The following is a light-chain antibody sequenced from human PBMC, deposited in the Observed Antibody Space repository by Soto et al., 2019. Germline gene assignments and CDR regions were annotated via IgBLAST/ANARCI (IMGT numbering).Light chain of an antibody. CDR1: QSISIW. CDR3: QQYNVYSRT. CDR2: KAS. J-gene: IGKJ1*01. Sequence: DIQMTQSPSTLSASVGDRVTITCRASQSISIWLAWYQQKPGKAPKLLIYKASSLKSGVPSRFSGSGSGTEFTLTITSLQPDDFATYYCQQYNVYSRTFGQGTKVEIK. V-gene: IGKV1-5*03.